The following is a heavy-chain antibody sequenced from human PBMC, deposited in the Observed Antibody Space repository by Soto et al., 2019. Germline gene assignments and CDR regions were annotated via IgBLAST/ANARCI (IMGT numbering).Heavy chain of an antibody. V-gene: IGHV3-23*01. CDR3: ANQMYNWTDAGPLFDY. CDR2: ISGSGGST. D-gene: IGHD1-20*01. Sequence: GGSLRLSCAASGFTFSSYAMSWVRQAPGKGLEWVSAISGSGGSTYYADSVKGRFTISRDNSKNTLYLQMNSLRAEDTAVYYCANQMYNWTDAGPLFDYWGQGTLVTVSS. CDR1: GFTFSSYA. J-gene: IGHJ4*02.